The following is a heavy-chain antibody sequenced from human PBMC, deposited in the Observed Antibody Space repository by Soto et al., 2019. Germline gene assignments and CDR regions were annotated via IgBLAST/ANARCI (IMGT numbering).Heavy chain of an antibody. CDR3: ARGVRVTKTFDP. Sequence: GASVKVSCKASGGTFSSYTISWVRQAPGQGLEWMGRIIPILGIANYAQKFQGRVTITADKSTSTAYMELSSLRSEDTAVYYCARGVRVTKTFDPWGQGTLVTVSS. J-gene: IGHJ5*02. CDR1: GGTFSSYT. D-gene: IGHD4-17*01. CDR2: IIPILGIA. V-gene: IGHV1-69*02.